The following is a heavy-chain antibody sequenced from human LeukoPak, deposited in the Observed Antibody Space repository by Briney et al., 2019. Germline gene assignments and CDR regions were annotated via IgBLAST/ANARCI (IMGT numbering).Heavy chain of an antibody. V-gene: IGHV3-30*18. D-gene: IGHD2-15*01. CDR1: GFTFSSYG. CDR2: ISYDGSNK. CDR3: AKEIFSPRHGMDV. Sequence: PGGSLRLSCAASGFTFSSYGMHWVRQAPGKGLEWGAVISYDGSNKYYADSVKGRFTISRENSKNTLYLQMNSLRAEDTAVYYCAKEIFSPRHGMDVWGKGTTVTVSS. J-gene: IGHJ6*04.